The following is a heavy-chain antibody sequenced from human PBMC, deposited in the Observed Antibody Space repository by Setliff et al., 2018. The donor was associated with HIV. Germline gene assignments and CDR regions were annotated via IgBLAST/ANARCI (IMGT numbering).Heavy chain of an antibody. CDR3: ARIVRWELVATSTFFYYYMDV. CDR1: GGSITNYY. D-gene: IGHD1-26*01. Sequence: PSETLSLTCTVSGGSITNYYWSWIRQPPGKGLEWIGFIYYNGSTNYNPSLKSRVTISVDTSKHQFSLKLSSVTAADTAVYYCARIVRWELVATSTFFYYYMDVWGKGTTVTVSS. J-gene: IGHJ6*03. V-gene: IGHV4-59*08. CDR2: IYYNGST.